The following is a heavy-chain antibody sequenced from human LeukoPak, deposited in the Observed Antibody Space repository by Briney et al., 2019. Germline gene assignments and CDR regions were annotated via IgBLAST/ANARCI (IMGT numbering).Heavy chain of an antibody. D-gene: IGHD3-22*01. J-gene: IGHJ4*02. CDR2: IADGGETT. V-gene: IGHV3-23*01. CDR3: ARNAARTSGYDY. Sequence: GGSLRLSCAVSGFTFNNYGMSWVRQAPRMGLEWVSAIADGGETTYYADSVKGRFTISRDYTKNTLLLQMNSVRAEDTAVYCCARNAARTSGYDYWGQGIVVTVSS. CDR1: GFTFNNYG.